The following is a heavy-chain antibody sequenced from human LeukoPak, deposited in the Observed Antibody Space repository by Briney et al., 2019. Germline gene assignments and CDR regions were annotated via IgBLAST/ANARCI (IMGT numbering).Heavy chain of an antibody. CDR2: IISSSSYI. D-gene: IGHD3-3*01. V-gene: IGHV3-21*01. CDR1: GFTFSSYS. J-gene: IGHJ4*02. Sequence: PGGSLRLSCAASGFTFSSYSMNWVRQAPGKGLEWVSSIISSSSYIYYADSVKGRFTISRDNAKNSLYLQMNSLRAEDTAVYYCARGPYYDFWSGYFYFDYWGQGTLVTVSS. CDR3: ARGPYYDFWSGYFYFDY.